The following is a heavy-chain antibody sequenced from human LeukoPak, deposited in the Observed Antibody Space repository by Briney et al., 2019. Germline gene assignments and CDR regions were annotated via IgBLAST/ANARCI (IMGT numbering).Heavy chain of an antibody. Sequence: ASVKVSCKASGYTFINNFMHWVRQAPGQGLEWMGRINPSSGSTKYAQKFQGRVTMTRETSTSTVYMDLTGLRSEDTAVYFCARDIGVPLAGSGVGPGLDSWGQGTLVTVSS. D-gene: IGHD6-19*01. CDR3: ARDIGVPLAGSGVGPGLDS. J-gene: IGHJ4*02. V-gene: IGHV1-46*01. CDR2: INPSSGST. CDR1: GYTFINNF.